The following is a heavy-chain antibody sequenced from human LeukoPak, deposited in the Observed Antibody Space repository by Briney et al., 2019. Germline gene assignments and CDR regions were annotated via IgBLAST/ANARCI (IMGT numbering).Heavy chain of an antibody. V-gene: IGHV1-2*02. D-gene: IGHD2-15*01. CDR1: GYTFTGYY. CDR3: ARDEVVVTSTLFDP. Sequence: ASVKVSCKASGYTFTGYYMHWVRQAPGQGLEWMGWINPNSGGTNYAQKFQGRVTMTADTSTSTAYMELRSLRSDDTAVYYCARDEVVVTSTLFDPWGQGTLVTVSS. J-gene: IGHJ5*02. CDR2: INPNSGGT.